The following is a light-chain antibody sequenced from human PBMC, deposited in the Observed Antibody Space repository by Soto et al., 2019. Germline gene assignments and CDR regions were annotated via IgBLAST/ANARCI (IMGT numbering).Light chain of an antibody. CDR1: QSISSW. CDR2: KAS. CDR3: QQYNTYST. V-gene: IGKV1-5*03. Sequence: IRMTQSPSSLSASTGDRVTITFRASQSISSWLAWYQQKPGKAPNLLIYKASSLESGVPSRFSGSGSGTEFTLTISSLQPDDFATYYCQQYNTYSTFGQGTKVDIK. J-gene: IGKJ1*01.